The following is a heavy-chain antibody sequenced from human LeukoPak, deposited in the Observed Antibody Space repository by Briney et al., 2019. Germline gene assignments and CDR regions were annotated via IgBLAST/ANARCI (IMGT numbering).Heavy chain of an antibody. CDR3: ARDSGYCSGGSCYSWFDP. CDR1: EFTFSTYG. D-gene: IGHD2-15*01. V-gene: IGHV3-7*04. J-gene: IGHJ5*02. Sequence: GGSLSLSCAASEFTFSTYGRSWARQAPGKGLEWLANINQGGSEKYYVDSVKGRFTISRDNAKNSLYLQMNSLRAEDTAVYYCARDSGYCSGGSCYSWFDPWGQGTLVTVSS. CDR2: INQGGSEK.